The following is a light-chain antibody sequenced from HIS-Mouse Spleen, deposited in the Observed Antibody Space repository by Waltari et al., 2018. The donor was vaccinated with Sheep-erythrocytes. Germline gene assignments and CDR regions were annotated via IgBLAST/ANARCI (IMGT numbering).Light chain of an antibody. V-gene: IGLV2-11*01. CDR2: DVS. Sequence: QSALTQPRSVSGSPGQSVTISCTGTSSDVGGYNYVSWYQQHPGKAPKLMIYDVSKRPSGGPDRFSGSKSGNTASLTISGLQAEDDADYYCCSYAGSYNYVFGTGTKVTVL. J-gene: IGLJ1*01. CDR3: CSYAGSYNYV. CDR1: SSDVGGYNY.